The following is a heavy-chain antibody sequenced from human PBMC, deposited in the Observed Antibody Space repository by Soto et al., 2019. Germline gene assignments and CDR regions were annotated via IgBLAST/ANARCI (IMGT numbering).Heavy chain of an antibody. D-gene: IGHD2-2*03. CDR2: ITSASDYI. CDR1: GFMFTRST. CDR3: ARVGTGSSTPLDI. J-gene: IGHJ4*03. Sequence: LRLSCVASGFMFTRSTMNWVLQPPVKGLEWVSSITSASDYIFYADSVKGRVTIYRDNAKNSLSLQMNSLRAEDTAVYYCARVGTGSSTPLDIWGQGTLVTVSS. V-gene: IGHV3-21*01.